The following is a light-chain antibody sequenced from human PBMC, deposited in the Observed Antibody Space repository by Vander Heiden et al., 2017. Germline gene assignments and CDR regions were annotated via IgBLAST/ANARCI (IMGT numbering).Light chain of an antibody. Sequence: VVTHSPLTLPVTPGARASISCRSHQSLLHSNGYNYLDWYVQKPGQSPQLLIHLGPSRASGVPDRFRVSGSGTEFTLKISRVEAEDVGVDECRQVLQTPITFGPGTRVDI. CDR1: QSLLHSNGYNY. V-gene: IGKV2-28*01. CDR3: RQVLQTPIT. J-gene: IGKJ3*01. CDR2: LGP.